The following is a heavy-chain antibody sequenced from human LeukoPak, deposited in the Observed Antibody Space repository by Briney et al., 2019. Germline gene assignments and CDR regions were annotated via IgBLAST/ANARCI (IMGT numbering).Heavy chain of an antibody. V-gene: IGHV3-23*01. CDR3: ANKVVPTYSHSFDI. Sequence: GGSLRLSCADSGFTFSNYAITWVRQAPGKRLEWVSVISGSGSTTYYADSVKGRFTISRDNSKNTLYLQMNSLSTEDTAVYYCANKVVPTYSHSFDIWGQGTMVTVSS. CDR1: GFTFSNYA. J-gene: IGHJ3*02. D-gene: IGHD2-21*01. CDR2: ISGSGSTT.